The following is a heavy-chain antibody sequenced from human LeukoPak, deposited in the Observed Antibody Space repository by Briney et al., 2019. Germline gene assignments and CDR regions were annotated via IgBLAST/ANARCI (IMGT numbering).Heavy chain of an antibody. J-gene: IGHJ5*02. CDR1: GFTFSSYG. CDR3: ARGRVYDFWSGYGWFDP. V-gene: IGHV3-21*01. Sequence: GGSLRLSCAASGFTFSSYGMNWVRQAPGKGLEWVSSISSGSSYIYYADSVKGRFTLSRDNAKNSLYLQMNSLRAEDTAVYYCARGRVYDFWSGYGWFDPWGQGTLVTVSS. D-gene: IGHD3-3*01. CDR2: ISSGSSYI.